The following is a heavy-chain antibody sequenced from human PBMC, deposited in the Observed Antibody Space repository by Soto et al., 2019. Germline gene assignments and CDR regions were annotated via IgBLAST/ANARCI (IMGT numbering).Heavy chain of an antibody. V-gene: IGHV1-69*01. CDR1: GCTFSSYA. CDR2: IIPIFGTA. J-gene: IGHJ4*02. Sequence: KVSCKASGCTFSSYAISWVRQAPGQGLEWMGGIIPIFGTANYAQKFQGRVTITADESTSTAYMELSSLRSEDTAVYYCARSWEPTETPFDYWGQGTLVTVSS. D-gene: IGHD1-26*01. CDR3: ARSWEPTETPFDY.